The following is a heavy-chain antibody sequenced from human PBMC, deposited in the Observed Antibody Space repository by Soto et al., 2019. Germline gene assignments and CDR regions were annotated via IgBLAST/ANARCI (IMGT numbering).Heavy chain of an antibody. CDR3: ARLRASSWYLGGYLDY. J-gene: IGHJ4*02. CDR2: IVIGSDYT. Sequence: GGSLRLSCTASGFTFSDYYMSWIRQAPGKGLEWVSYIVIGSDYTNYADSVKGRFTISRDNAKNSPYLEMNSLRAEDTAVYYCARLRASSWYLGGYLDYWGQGTLVTVSS. CDR1: GFTFSDYY. D-gene: IGHD6-13*01. V-gene: IGHV3-11*06.